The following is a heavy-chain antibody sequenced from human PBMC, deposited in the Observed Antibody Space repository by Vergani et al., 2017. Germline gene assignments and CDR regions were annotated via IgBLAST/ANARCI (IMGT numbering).Heavy chain of an antibody. J-gene: IGHJ5*02. CDR2: IHHSGST. CDR1: GGSLSSGGYY. D-gene: IGHD3-10*01. CDR3: ARLNYGSGSYP. V-gene: IGHV4-31*09. Sequence: QVQLQESGPGLVKPSQTLSPTCTVSGGSLSSGGYYWSWIRQHPGKGLEWIGEIHHSGSTNYTPSLTSRVTISVDQSKNQFSLKLSSVTAADTAVYYCARLNYGSGSYPWGQGTLVTVSS.